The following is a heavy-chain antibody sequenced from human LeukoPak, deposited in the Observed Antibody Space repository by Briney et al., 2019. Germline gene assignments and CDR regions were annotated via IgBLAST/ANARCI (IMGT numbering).Heavy chain of an antibody. Sequence: GGALRLSCAASGLTISRSWMSWVRQAPGKGLEWVANIKEDGGERYYVDSVKGRFTISRDNAKNLLYMQMNSLRAEDTAVYYCARGLVGSGCYFDYWGQGTLVIVSS. CDR1: GLTISRSW. D-gene: IGHD6-19*01. J-gene: IGHJ4*02. CDR3: ARGLVGSGCYFDY. V-gene: IGHV3-7*05. CDR2: IKEDGGER.